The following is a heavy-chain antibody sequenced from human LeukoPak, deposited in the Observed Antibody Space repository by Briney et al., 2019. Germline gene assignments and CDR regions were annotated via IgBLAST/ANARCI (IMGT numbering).Heavy chain of an antibody. CDR3: ATVRDIVVGGGPYYFDY. J-gene: IGHJ4*02. Sequence: ASVKVSCKASGYTFIVYYLHWVRQAPGQGLEWMGWINPHNGDTNYAQKFQGRVTMTRDTSITTAYMELSRLKSDDTAVYYCATVRDIVVGGGPYYFDYWGQGTLVTVSS. CDR2: INPHNGDT. V-gene: IGHV1-2*02. D-gene: IGHD2-15*01. CDR1: GYTFIVYY.